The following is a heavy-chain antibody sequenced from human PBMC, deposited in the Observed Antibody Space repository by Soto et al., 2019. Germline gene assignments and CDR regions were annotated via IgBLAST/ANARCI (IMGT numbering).Heavy chain of an antibody. CDR3: ARGHYYYGMDV. J-gene: IGHJ6*02. Sequence: SETLSLTCTVSNGSVSSGTYSWSWVRQPPGKGLEWIGYIYYSGITYYTPSLKSRLTMSMDRANDHFSLNLTSATAADTAVYFCARGHYYYGMDVWGQGITVTVSS. V-gene: IGHV4-30-2*01. CDR2: IYYSGIT. CDR1: NGSVSSGTYS.